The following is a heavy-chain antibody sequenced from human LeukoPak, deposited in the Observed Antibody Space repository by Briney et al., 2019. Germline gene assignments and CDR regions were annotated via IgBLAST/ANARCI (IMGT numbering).Heavy chain of an antibody. J-gene: IGHJ6*02. D-gene: IGHD1-26*01. CDR2: IIPILGIA. CDR3: ARERGELRYYYYGMDV. Sequence: SVKVSCKASGGTFSSYAISWVRQAPGQGLEWMGRIIPILGIANYAQKFQGRVTITAGKSTSTAYMELSSLRSEDTAVYYCARERGELRYYYYGMDVWGQGTTVTVSS. CDR1: GGTFSSYA. V-gene: IGHV1-69*04.